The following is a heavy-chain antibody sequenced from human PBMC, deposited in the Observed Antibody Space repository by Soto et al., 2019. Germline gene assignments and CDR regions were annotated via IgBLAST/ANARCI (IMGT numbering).Heavy chain of an antibody. Sequence: ASVTVSCKASGGAFRSYTISWVRQAPGQGLEWMGGITPIFGAANYAQKFEGRVTISADKSTTTAYMELSNLTSEDTAVYYCARDEIAVANRVGMDVWGQGTTVTVSS. D-gene: IGHD6-19*01. CDR2: ITPIFGAA. CDR1: GGAFRSYT. CDR3: ARDEIAVANRVGMDV. V-gene: IGHV1-69*06. J-gene: IGHJ6*02.